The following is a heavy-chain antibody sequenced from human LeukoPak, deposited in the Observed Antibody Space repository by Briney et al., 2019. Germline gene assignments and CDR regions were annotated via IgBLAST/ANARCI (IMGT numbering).Heavy chain of an antibody. V-gene: IGHV4-30-4*01. CDR2: IYYSGST. Sequence: SETLSLTCTVSGGSISSGDYYWSWIRQPPGKGLEWIGYIYYSGSTYYNPSLKSRVTISVDTSKNQFSLKLSSVTAADTAVYYCARGDTMVRGKNFDYWGQGTLVTVSS. D-gene: IGHD3-10*01. CDR1: GGSISSGDYY. J-gene: IGHJ4*02. CDR3: ARGDTMVRGKNFDY.